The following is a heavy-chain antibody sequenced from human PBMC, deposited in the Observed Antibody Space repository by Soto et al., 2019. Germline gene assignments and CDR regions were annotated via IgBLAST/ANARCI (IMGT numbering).Heavy chain of an antibody. J-gene: IGHJ6*02. Sequence: ASVKVSCKASGYTFTSYGISWVRQAPGQGLEWMGWISAYNGNTNYAQKLQGRVTMTTDTSTSTAYMELRSLRSDDTAVYYCARDGDGYNSPFYYYVMDSWGQGSSVTVSS. D-gene: IGHD5-12*01. V-gene: IGHV1-18*04. CDR3: ARDGDGYNSPFYYYVMDS. CDR1: GYTFTSYG. CDR2: ISAYNGNT.